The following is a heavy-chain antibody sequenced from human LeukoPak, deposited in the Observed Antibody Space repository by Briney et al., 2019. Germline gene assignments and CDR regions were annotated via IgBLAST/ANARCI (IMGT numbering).Heavy chain of an antibody. CDR3: ARAPRDGYTGYYYYGMDV. Sequence: ASVKVSCKASGYTFTSYYMHWVRQAPGQGLEWMGIINPSGGSTSYAQKFQGRVTMTRDTSTSTVYMELSSLRSEDTAVYHCARAPRDGYTGYYYYGMDVWGQGTTVTVSS. CDR1: GYTFTSYY. CDR2: INPSGGST. J-gene: IGHJ6*02. D-gene: IGHD5-24*01. V-gene: IGHV1-46*01.